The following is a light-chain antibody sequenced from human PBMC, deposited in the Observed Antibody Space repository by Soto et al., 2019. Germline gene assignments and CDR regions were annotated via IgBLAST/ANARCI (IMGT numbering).Light chain of an antibody. CDR3: ASYTSSSTLYA. J-gene: IGLJ1*01. CDR2: DVS. V-gene: IGLV2-14*03. Sequence: QSALTQPASVSGSPGQSITISCTGTNSDIGRYNYVSWYQQHPGKAPKLMIYDVSNRPSGVSNRFSGSKSGNTASLTISGLQAEDEADYYCASYTSSSTLYAFGAGTKLTVL. CDR1: NSDIGRYNY.